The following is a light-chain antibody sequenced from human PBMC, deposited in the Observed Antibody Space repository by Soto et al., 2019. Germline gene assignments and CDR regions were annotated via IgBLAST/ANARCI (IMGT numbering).Light chain of an antibody. J-gene: IGKJ5*01. CDR3: QQYGSSRT. V-gene: IGKV3-20*01. CDR1: QSVISNY. Sequence: EIVLTQAPGTLSLSPGERATLSCRASQSVISNYLAWYQQKPGQAPRLLIYGASSRATGILDSFSGSGSGTDLTLTISRLEPEDFSVYYCQQYGSSRTFGQGTRPEIK. CDR2: GAS.